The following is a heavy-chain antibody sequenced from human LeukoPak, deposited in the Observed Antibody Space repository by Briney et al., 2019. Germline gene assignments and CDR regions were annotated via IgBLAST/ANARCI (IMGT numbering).Heavy chain of an antibody. CDR3: ARVAVPGTYDY. J-gene: IGHJ4*02. V-gene: IGHV3-9*03. D-gene: IGHD6-19*01. CDR1: GFMFDDYA. Sequence: PGGSLRLSCAASGFMFDDYAMHWVRQAPGKGLEWVSGITWKGDIIDYADSVQGRFTISRDNAKNSLYLQMNNLRAEDMAVYYCARVAVPGTYDYWGQGTLVTVSS. CDR2: ITWKGDII.